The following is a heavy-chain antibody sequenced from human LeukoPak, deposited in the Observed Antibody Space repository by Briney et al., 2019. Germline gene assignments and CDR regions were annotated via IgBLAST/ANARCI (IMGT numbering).Heavy chain of an antibody. J-gene: IGHJ6*03. CDR2: ISNSTSYI. V-gene: IGHV3-21*01. D-gene: IGHD3-16*02. Sequence: PGGSLRLSCAASGFTFSSYNMNWVRQAPGKGLEWVSSISNSTSYIYYAVSVKGRFTISRDNAKNSLYLQMNSLRAEDTAVYYCARDLLGYNYHYMDVWGKGTTVTVSS. CDR1: GFTFSSYN. CDR3: ARDLLGYNYHYMDV.